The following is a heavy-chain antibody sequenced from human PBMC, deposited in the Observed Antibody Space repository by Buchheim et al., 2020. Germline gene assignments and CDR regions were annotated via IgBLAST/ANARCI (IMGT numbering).Heavy chain of an antibody. J-gene: IGHJ4*02. CDR3: ARLGRAVTGVHFDL. CDR1: GVSFTSSSYY. D-gene: IGHD6-19*01. V-gene: IGHV4-39*01. Sequence: QLQESGPGLVKPSETVSLSCTVFGVSFTSSSYYWAWVRQPPGKGLEWVGSIYYTGSTDYHPSLKSRVSISIATSQHQFSLKVTSVTAADTAVYYCARLGRAVTGVHFDLWGQGTL. CDR2: IYYTGST.